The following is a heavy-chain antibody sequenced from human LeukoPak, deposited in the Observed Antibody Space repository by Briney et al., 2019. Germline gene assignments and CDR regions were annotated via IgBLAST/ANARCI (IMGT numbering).Heavy chain of an antibody. Sequence: ASVKVSCKASGYSFTAHYIHWIRQAPGQGPEWVGWIDPSSGRTNFAQKFQGRVTLTRDTSINTAHLELSSLTSDDTAIYFCARIGVPGTSRVDWFDPWGQGTLVIVSS. CDR3: ARIGVPGTSRVDWFDP. CDR2: IDPSSGRT. D-gene: IGHD3-22*01. CDR1: GYSFTAHY. J-gene: IGHJ5*02. V-gene: IGHV1-2*02.